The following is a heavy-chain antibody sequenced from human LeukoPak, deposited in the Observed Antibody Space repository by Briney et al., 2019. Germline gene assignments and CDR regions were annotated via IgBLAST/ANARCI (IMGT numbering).Heavy chain of an antibody. CDR3: TRDLQRRSSGWLTVAAGDY. CDR2: ISGYNGNT. CDR1: GYVFTSYG. Sequence: GASVKVSCKASGYVFTSYGISWVRQAPGQGLEWMGWISGYNGNTYYVQKFQGRVTMTTDTSTSTAYMELRSLRSDDTAVYYCTRDLQRRSSGWLTVAAGDYWGQGTLVTVSS. D-gene: IGHD6-19*01. J-gene: IGHJ4*02. V-gene: IGHV1-18*01.